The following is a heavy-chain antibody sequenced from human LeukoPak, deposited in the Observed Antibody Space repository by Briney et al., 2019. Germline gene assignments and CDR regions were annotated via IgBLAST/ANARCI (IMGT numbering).Heavy chain of an antibody. CDR1: GFTFSNAW. D-gene: IGHD3-22*01. CDR2: VKSKTDGGTT. V-gene: IGHV3-15*01. J-gene: IGHJ4*02. CDR3: TTGPTYYYDSSGYYCVDY. Sequence: GGSLRLSCAASGFTFSNAWMSWVRPAPGKGLEWVGRVKSKTDGGTTDYAAPVKGRFTISRDDSKNTLYLQMNSLKTEDTAVYYCTTGPTYYYDSSGYYCVDYWGQGTLVTVSS.